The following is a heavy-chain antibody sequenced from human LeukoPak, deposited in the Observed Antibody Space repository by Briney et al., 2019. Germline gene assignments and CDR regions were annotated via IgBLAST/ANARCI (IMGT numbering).Heavy chain of an antibody. Sequence: GGSLRLSCAASGFTVSSSYMSWVRQAPGKGLEWVSVIYSGGSTYYADSVKGRFTISRDNSKNTLYLQMNSLRAEDTAVYYCARDVPGGYDSGGFDYWGQGTLVTVSS. CDR1: GFTVSSSY. CDR2: IYSGGST. V-gene: IGHV3-66*01. J-gene: IGHJ4*02. CDR3: ARDVPGGYDSGGFDY. D-gene: IGHD5-12*01.